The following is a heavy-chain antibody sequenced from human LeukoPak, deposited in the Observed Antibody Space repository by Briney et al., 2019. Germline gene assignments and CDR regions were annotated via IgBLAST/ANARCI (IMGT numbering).Heavy chain of an antibody. CDR2: INHSGST. CDR1: GGSLSGYY. CDR3: ARHPPLRFLEWSNL. V-gene: IGHV4-34*01. Sequence: PSETLSLTCAVYGGSLSGYYWNWIRQPPGKGLEWIGEINHSGSTNYNPSLKSRVTISVDMSRNQFSLKLTSVTAADTAVYYCARHPPLRFLEWSNLWGPGTLVTVSS. J-gene: IGHJ4*02. D-gene: IGHD3-3*01.